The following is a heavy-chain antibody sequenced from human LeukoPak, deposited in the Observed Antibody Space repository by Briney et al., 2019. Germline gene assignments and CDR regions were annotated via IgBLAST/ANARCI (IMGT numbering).Heavy chain of an antibody. CDR2: ISYDGGNE. D-gene: IGHD3-9*01. J-gene: IGHJ4*02. CDR1: GFTFSSYG. CDR3: ARSYFSVTGYYFDF. V-gene: IGHV3-30*03. Sequence: GGSLRPSCAASGFTFSSYGMHWVRQAPGKGLEWVAVISYDGGNEEYADSVKGRFTISRDNSKNTLSLQMTSLRVEDTAVYYCARSYFSVTGYYFDFWGQGTLVTVSS.